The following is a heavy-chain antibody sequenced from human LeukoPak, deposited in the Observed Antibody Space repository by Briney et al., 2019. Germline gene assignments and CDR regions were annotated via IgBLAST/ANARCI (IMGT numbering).Heavy chain of an antibody. CDR1: GGSISSGGYY. D-gene: IGHD4-17*01. Sequence: SETLSLTCTVSGGSISSGGYYLSWIRQHPGKGLEWIGYIYYSGSTYYNPSLKSRVTISVDTSKNQFSLKLSSVTAADTAVYYCARAPTVTNPSAFDIWGQGTMVTVSS. CDR2: IYYSGST. V-gene: IGHV4-31*03. J-gene: IGHJ3*02. CDR3: ARAPTVTNPSAFDI.